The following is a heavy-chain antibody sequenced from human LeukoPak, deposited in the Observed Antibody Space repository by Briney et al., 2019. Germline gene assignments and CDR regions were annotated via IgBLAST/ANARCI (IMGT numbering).Heavy chain of an antibody. CDR1: GFTLSSYW. CDR2: VNQDGSEK. J-gene: IGHJ4*02. CDR3: ARSSYDDY. Sequence: GGSLRLSCAASGFTLSSYWVTWVRQAPGKGLEWVANVNQDGSEKFYVDSVKGRFTISTDNAKNSLYLQMNSLRVEDTAIYFCARSSYDDYWGQGTLVTVSS. D-gene: IGHD5-12*01. V-gene: IGHV3-7*01.